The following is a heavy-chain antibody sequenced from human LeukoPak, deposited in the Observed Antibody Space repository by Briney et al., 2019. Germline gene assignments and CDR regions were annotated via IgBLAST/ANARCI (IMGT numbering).Heavy chain of an antibody. Sequence: SETLSLTCTVSGGSISSGSYYWSWIRQPAGKGLEWIGRIYTSGSTNYNPSLKSRVTISVDTSKNQFSLKLSSATAADTAVYYCARAGKDSSSWFFDYWGQGTLVTVSS. V-gene: IGHV4-61*02. J-gene: IGHJ4*02. D-gene: IGHD6-13*01. CDR2: IYTSGST. CDR1: GGSISSGSYY. CDR3: ARAGKDSSSWFFDY.